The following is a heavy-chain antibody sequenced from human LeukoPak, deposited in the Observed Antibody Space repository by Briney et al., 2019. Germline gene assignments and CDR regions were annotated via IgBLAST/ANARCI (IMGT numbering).Heavy chain of an antibody. D-gene: IGHD3-22*01. J-gene: IGHJ4*02. CDR3: ARPYDTSGYYNYYLDY. Sequence: ASVKVSCKASGYNLISYGIIWVRHAPGQGLERMGWISAYNVNTNYAQKFQDSVTMTTDTSTSTAYMELRSLKSDDTAVYFCARPYDTSGYYNYYLDYSGQGTLVTVSS. CDR2: ISAYNVNT. CDR1: GYNLISYG. V-gene: IGHV1-18*01.